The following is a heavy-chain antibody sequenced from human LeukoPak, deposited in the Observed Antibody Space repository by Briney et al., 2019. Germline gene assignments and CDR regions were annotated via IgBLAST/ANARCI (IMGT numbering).Heavy chain of an antibody. V-gene: IGHV3-7*01. Sequence: PGGSLRLSCAASKFTFSSYWMSWVRQAPGKGLECVANIKQDGSVQFYMDSLKGRFSVSRDNAKNSLYLQMNGLRVEDTAVYYCTRLQIAVAGPNWFDPWGQGTLVTVSS. CDR1: KFTFSSYW. J-gene: IGHJ5*02. CDR2: IKQDGSVQ. D-gene: IGHD6-19*01. CDR3: TRLQIAVAGPNWFDP.